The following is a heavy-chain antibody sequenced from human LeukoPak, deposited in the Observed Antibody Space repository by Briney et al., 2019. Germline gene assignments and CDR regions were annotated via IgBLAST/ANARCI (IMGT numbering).Heavy chain of an antibody. Sequence: GSSVTVSCKASGYTFTSYAMNWVRQAPGQGLEWMGWINTNTGNPTYAQGFTGRFVFSLDTSVSTAYLQISSLKAEDTAVYYCARDRFVTMVRGVTLSWFDPWGQGTLVTVSS. J-gene: IGHJ5*02. CDR1: GYTFTSYA. CDR2: INTNTGNP. CDR3: ARDRFVTMVRGVTLSWFDP. D-gene: IGHD3-10*01. V-gene: IGHV7-4-1*02.